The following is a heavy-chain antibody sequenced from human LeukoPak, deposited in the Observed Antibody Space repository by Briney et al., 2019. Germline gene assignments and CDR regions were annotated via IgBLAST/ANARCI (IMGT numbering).Heavy chain of an antibody. V-gene: IGHV1-69*06. J-gene: IGHJ4*02. Sequence: GASVKVSCKASGGTFSSYIINWVRQAPGQGLEWMGGITPVFGTVNYAQKFQGRVTITADKSTSTAYMELRSLRSDDTAVYYCARATGFGSGIAGARGAPKYYFDYWGQGTLVTVSS. CDR2: ITPVFGTV. CDR1: GGTFSSYI. CDR3: ARATGFGSGIAGARGAPKYYFDY. D-gene: IGHD6-13*01.